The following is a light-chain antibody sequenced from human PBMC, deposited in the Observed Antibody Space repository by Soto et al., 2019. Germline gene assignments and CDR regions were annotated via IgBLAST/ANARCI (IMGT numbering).Light chain of an antibody. V-gene: IGLV1-44*01. J-gene: IGLJ2*01. CDR2: SND. CDR3: AAWDDSLNGVV. CDR1: SSYIGSNT. Sequence: QSALTQPPSASGTPGQRVTISCSGSSSYIGSNTVNWYHQLPGTAPKLLIYSNDQRPSGVPDRFSGSKSGTSASLAISGLQSEDEADYHCAAWDDSLNGVVFGGGTKVTVL.